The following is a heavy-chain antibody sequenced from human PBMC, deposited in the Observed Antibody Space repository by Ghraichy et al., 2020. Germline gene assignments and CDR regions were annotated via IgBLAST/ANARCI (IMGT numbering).Heavy chain of an antibody. CDR3: TTWIL. V-gene: IGHV3-15*07. CDR1: DFTFSDAR. J-gene: IGHJ4*02. CDR2: IKSRADGETT. Sequence: GESLNISCKASDFTFSDARMNWVRQAPGKGLEWVALIKSRADGETTDYAPAVSGRFTISRDDSKDTLYLEMNSLKTEDTGVYYCTTWILWGPGTSVTVSS. D-gene: IGHD5-12*01.